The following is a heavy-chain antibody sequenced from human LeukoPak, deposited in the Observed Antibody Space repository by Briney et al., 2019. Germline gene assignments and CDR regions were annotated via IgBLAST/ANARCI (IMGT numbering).Heavy chain of an antibody. CDR1: GYTFTSYG. CDR3: ARDPLPAATPGAFDI. CDR2: ISAYNGNT. J-gene: IGHJ3*02. Sequence: GASVKVSCKASGYTFTSYGISWVRQAPGQGLEWMGWISAYNGNTNYAQKLQGRVTMTTDTSTSTAYMELSSLRSEDTDVYYCARDPLPAATPGAFDIWGQGTMVTVSS. V-gene: IGHV1-18*01. D-gene: IGHD2-2*01.